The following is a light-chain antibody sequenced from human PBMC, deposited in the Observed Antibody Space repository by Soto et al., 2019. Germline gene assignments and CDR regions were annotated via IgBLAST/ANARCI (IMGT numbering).Light chain of an antibody. CDR1: QSVSSN. CDR2: GAS. CDR3: QQYNNWPFT. Sequence: ETVLTQSPGTLYLSPGERATLSCRASQSVSSNLAWYQQKPGQAPRLLIYGASTRATGIPASFIGNGSGTEFTLTASSLQPEDFAVYYCQQYNNWPFTFGPGTKVDIK. J-gene: IGKJ3*01. V-gene: IGKV3-15*01.